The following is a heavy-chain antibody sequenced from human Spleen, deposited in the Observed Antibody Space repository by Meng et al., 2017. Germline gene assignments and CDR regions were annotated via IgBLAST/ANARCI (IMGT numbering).Heavy chain of an antibody. CDR2: IRSKAYGGAT. V-gene: IGHV3-49*03. CDR3: SSTGEVWFGELYFDY. D-gene: IGHD3-10*01. J-gene: IGHJ4*02. CDR1: GFTFGDYA. Sequence: GESLKISCTASGFTFGDYAMSWFRQAPGKGLEWVGFIRSKAYGGATEYAASVKGRFTISRDDYKSIAYLQMNSLKTEDTAVYYCSSTGEVWFGELYFDYWGQGTLVTVSS.